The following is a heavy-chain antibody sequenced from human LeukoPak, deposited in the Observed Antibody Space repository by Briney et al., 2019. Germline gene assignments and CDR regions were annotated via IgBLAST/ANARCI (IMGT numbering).Heavy chain of an antibody. CDR3: AKDSNGDYGVEYFQH. Sequence: GGSLRLSCAASGFTFSNYAMSWVRQAPGKGPEWVSAISGSGGRTCYADSVKGRFTISRVNSKNTLNLQMNSLGAEDTAVYYCAKDSNGDYGVEYFQHWGQGTLVTVSS. V-gene: IGHV3-23*01. D-gene: IGHD4-17*01. CDR2: ISGSGGRT. J-gene: IGHJ1*01. CDR1: GFTFSNYA.